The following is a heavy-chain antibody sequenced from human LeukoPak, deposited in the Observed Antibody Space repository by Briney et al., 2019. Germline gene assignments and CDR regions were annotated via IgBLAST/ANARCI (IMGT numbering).Heavy chain of an antibody. CDR2: ISPNSGDT. V-gene: IGHV1-2*02. Sequence: GASVKLSCKASGYTFTGYYMHWVRQAPGQGLEWIGWISPNSGDTDIAQKFQGRVTMTRDTSIATSYMEVDSLTSDDTAVYYCARESACGTTNCLAPADWLDPWGQGTLVIVSS. CDR1: GYTFTGYY. J-gene: IGHJ5*02. D-gene: IGHD2-2*01. CDR3: ARESACGTTNCLAPADWLDP.